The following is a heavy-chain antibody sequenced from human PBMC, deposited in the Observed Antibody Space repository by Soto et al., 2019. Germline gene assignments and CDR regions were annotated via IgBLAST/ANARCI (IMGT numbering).Heavy chain of an antibody. CDR1: GFTFSSYA. D-gene: IGHD3-16*01. CDR2: ISGSGGST. Sequence: EVQLLESGGGLVQPGGSLRLSCAASGFTFSSYAMVRQAPGKGLEWVSAISGSGGSTYYADSVKGRFTISRDNSKNTLYLQMNSLRAEDTAVYYGGKEGEEQGGGYFDYWGQGTLVTVSS. J-gene: IGHJ4*02. V-gene: IGHV3-23*01. CDR3: GKEGEEQGGGYFDY.